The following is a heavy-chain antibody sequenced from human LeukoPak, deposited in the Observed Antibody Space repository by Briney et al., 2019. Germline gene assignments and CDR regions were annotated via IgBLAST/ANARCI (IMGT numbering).Heavy chain of an antibody. D-gene: IGHD5-24*01. CDR3: AKDRRPYYYYGMDV. CDR2: ISYDGSNK. J-gene: IGHJ6*02. CDR1: GFTFSSYG. V-gene: IGHV3-30*18. Sequence: GGSLRLSCAASGFTFSSYGMHWVRQAPGKGLEWVAVISYDGSNKYYADSVKGRFTISRDNSKNTLYLQMNSLRAEDTAVYYCAKDRRPYYYYGMDVWGQGTTVTVSS.